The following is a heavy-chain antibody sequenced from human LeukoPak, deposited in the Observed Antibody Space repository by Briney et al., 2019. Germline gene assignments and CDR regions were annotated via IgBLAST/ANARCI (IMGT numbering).Heavy chain of an antibody. CDR3: ARRTTSTAHFDY. D-gene: IGHD1-1*01. CDR1: GVSISNYY. Sequence: PSETLSRTCTVSGVSISNYYWSWLRQPPGKRLEWIAYVYYSGSTDYNPSLKSRVTISVDTSRNQFSLKLSSVTAADSAVYYCARRTTSTAHFDYWGQGILVTVSS. J-gene: IGHJ4*02. V-gene: IGHV4-59*08. CDR2: VYYSGST.